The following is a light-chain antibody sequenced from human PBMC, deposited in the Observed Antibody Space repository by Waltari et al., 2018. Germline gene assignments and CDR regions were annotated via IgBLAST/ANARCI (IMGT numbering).Light chain of an antibody. V-gene: IGLV1-47*01. CDR3: GGWDDSLNGWV. CDR2: RNN. J-gene: IGLJ3*02. CDR1: SSNIGNNH. Sequence: QSVMTQPPSASGTPGQRVTISCSGSSSNIGNNHVYWYQQLPGTAPKLLIYRNNQRPSGVPERFSVSKSGTSASLAISGLRSEDEADYYCGGWDDSLNGWVFGGGTKLTVL.